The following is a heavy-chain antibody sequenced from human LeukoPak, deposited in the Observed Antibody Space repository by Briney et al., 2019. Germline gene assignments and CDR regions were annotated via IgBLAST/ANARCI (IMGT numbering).Heavy chain of an antibody. CDR3: AREGSSSWYYFDY. V-gene: IGHV3-48*04. CDR1: GFTFSSYT. CDR2: ISSGSSIK. Sequence: TGGSLRLSCAASGFTFSSYTMNWVRQAPGKGLEWVSYISSGSSIKYYADSVKGRFTISRDNAKNSLYLQMNSLRAEDTAVYYCAREGSSSWYYFDYWGQGTLVTVSS. J-gene: IGHJ4*02. D-gene: IGHD6-13*01.